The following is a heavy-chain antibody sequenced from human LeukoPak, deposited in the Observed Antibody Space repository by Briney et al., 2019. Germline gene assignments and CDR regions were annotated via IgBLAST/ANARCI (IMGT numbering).Heavy chain of an antibody. V-gene: IGHV4-61*02. Sequence: SETLSLTCTVSGDSISSGSHYWSWIRQPAGKEVQWIGRIYTTGKTDYNPSLKSRVTISVDTSKNQFSLKLSSVTAADTAVYYCARVRGGGYSYGYYVDYWGQGTLVTVSS. CDR3: ARVRGGGYSYGYYVDY. CDR1: GDSISSGSHY. D-gene: IGHD5-18*01. CDR2: IYTTGKT. J-gene: IGHJ4*02.